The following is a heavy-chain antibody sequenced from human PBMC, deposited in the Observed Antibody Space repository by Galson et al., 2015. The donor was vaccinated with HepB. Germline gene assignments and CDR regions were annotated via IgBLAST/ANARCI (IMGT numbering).Heavy chain of an antibody. CDR2: IYYSGST. V-gene: IGHV4-30-4*07. J-gene: IGHJ6*02. CDR1: GGSISSGGYS. CDR3: ARARSGGGFGEYYYYYGMDV. D-gene: IGHD3-10*01. Sequence: TLSLTCAVSGGSISSGGYSWSWVRQPPGKGLEWIGYIYYSGSTYYNPSLKSRVTIPVDTSKNQFSLKLSSVTAADTAVYYCARARSGGGFGEYYYYYGMDVWGQGTTVTVSS.